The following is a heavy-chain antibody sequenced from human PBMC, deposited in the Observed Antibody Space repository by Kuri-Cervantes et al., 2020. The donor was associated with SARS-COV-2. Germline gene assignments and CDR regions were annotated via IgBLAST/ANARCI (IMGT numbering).Heavy chain of an antibody. J-gene: IGHJ6*02. D-gene: IGHD4-23*01. CDR3: ARSLYGGTSWYYGMDV. CDR1: GFTVSSNY. CDR2: IWYDGSNK. V-gene: IGHV3-33*08. Sequence: GESLKISCAASGFTVSSNYMSWVRQAPGKGLEWVAVIWYDGSNKYHADSVKGRFTISRDNSKNTLYLQMNSLRAEDTAVYYCARSLYGGTSWYYGMDVWGQGTTVTVSS.